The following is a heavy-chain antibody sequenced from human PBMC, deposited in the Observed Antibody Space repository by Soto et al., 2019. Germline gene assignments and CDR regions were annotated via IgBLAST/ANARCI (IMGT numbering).Heavy chain of an antibody. CDR1: GFTFSGSA. D-gene: IGHD2-15*01. J-gene: IGHJ6*02. CDR3: TRPGRAADSSSGYYYYGMDV. CDR2: IRSKANSYAT. V-gene: IGHV3-73*01. Sequence: HPGGSLRLSCAASGFTFSGSAMHWVRQASGKGLEWVGRIRSKANSYATAYAASVKGRFTISRDDSKNTAYLQMNSLKTEDTAVYYCTRPGRAADSSSGYYYYGMDVWGQGTTVTVSS.